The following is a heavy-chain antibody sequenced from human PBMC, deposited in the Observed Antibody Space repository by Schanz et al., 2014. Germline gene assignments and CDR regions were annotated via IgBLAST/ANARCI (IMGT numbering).Heavy chain of an antibody. CDR1: GFTFDPYA. D-gene: IGHD3-10*01. CDR2: LSSDESRK. Sequence: QVQLVESGGGVVQPGGSLRLSCAASGFTFDPYAMHWLRQSPGKGLEWVAVLSSDESRKFYADSEKGRFTISRDNSKDTLYLQMSGLTPEDTAVYYCARGPIPIQGVPMDFWGQGTLVTVSS. J-gene: IGHJ4*02. CDR3: ARGPIPIQGVPMDF. V-gene: IGHV3-30-3*01.